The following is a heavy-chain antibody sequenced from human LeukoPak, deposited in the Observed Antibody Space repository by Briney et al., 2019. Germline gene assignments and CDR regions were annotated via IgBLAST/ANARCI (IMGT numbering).Heavy chain of an antibody. CDR2: IKQDGSET. Sequence: PGGSLRLSCAASGFTFSNYWMNWVRQAPGKGLECFADIKQDGSETYYADSVKGRFTISRDNAKNSLYLQMNSLRAEDTAVYYCARETPRRGETRDGYRWGQGTLVTVSS. CDR1: GFTFSNYW. V-gene: IGHV3-7*01. CDR3: ARETPRRGETRDGYR. D-gene: IGHD5-24*01. J-gene: IGHJ4*02.